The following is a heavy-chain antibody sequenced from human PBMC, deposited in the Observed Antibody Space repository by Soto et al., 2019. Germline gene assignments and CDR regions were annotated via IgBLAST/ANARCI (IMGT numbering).Heavy chain of an antibody. D-gene: IGHD6-13*01. CDR2: ISSSSSTI. CDR1: GFTFGSYP. J-gene: IGHJ1*01. CDR3: ARDLGSSWYPEYFQH. V-gene: IGHV3-48*01. Sequence: SLRLSCAASGFTFGSYPMHWVRQAPGKGLEWVSYISSSSSTIYYADSVKGRFTISRDNAKNSLYLQMNSLRAEDTAVYYCARDLGSSWYPEYFQHWGQGTLVTVSS.